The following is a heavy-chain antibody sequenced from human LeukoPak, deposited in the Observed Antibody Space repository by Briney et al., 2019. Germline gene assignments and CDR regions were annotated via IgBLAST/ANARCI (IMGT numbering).Heavy chain of an antibody. J-gene: IGHJ4*02. CDR3: ARGIGAASSGYLVY. Sequence: ASVKVSCKASGYTFSGYYIHWVRQAPGQGLEWMGWINPNRGATHFAQNLQGRVTMTRDTSISTAYMELSSLRSDDTAVYYCARGIGAASSGYLVYWGQGTLVTVSS. CDR2: INPNRGAT. CDR1: GYTFSGYY. V-gene: IGHV1-2*02. D-gene: IGHD3-22*01.